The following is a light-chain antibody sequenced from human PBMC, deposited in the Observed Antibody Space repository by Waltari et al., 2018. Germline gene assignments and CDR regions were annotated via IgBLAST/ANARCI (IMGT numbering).Light chain of an antibody. CDR3: SSRELSGHVV. J-gene: IGLJ2*01. CDR1: ILSTYY. CDR2: GKN. Sequence: SSDLTQDPAVSVALGQTVRITCQGDILSTYYGNWCRQKPGQPPELVIYGKNNRPSGFPDLFSAASSGNTASLIITGAQAEDEADYYCSSRELSGHVVFGGGTRLTVL. V-gene: IGLV3-19*01.